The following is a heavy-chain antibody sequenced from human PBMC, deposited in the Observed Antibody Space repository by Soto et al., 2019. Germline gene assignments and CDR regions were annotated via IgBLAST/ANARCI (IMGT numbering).Heavy chain of an antibody. CDR3: ARSGYRYGHDFGY. D-gene: IGHD5-18*01. Sequence: QVQLVQSGAEVKKPGASVKLSCKAPGYTFTSYGISWVRQAPGQGLERLGWINAYNGNTNYAQKLQGRVTMTPDKSTSTAYMEVSSLRSSGTAGYYFARSGYRYGHDFGYWGRGTLVTVSS. V-gene: IGHV1-18*01. CDR1: GYTFTSYG. CDR2: INAYNGNT. J-gene: IGHJ4*02.